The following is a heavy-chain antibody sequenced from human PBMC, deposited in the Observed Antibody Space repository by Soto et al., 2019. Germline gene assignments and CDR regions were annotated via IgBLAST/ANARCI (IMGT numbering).Heavy chain of an antibody. D-gene: IGHD1-1*01. CDR3: AGPLTTGWKILINDY. V-gene: IGHV3-7*01. Sequence: GGALRLSCSASRFTFNNDGMHWVRQAPRKGLEWVANIKHDGSDKYYVDSGKCRFTISRDNAENSLFLQMNSLRVEDTAVYYCAGPLTTGWKILINDYWRLGTLVTVSS. J-gene: IGHJ4*02. CDR1: RFTFNNDG. CDR2: IKHDGSDK.